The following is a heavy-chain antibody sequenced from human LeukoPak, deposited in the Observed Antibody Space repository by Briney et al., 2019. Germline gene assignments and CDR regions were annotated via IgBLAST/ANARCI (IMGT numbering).Heavy chain of an antibody. V-gene: IGHV3-30*02. D-gene: IGHD3-10*01. CDR3: AKDLYYYGSGTNWFDP. CDR2: IRYDGSNK. Sequence: GGSLRLSCAASGFTFSSYGMHWVRQAPGKGLEWVAFIRYDGSNKYYADSVKGRFTISRDNSKNTLYLQMNSLRAEDTAVYYCAKDLYYYGSGTNWFDPWGQGTLVTVSS. CDR1: GFTFSSYG. J-gene: IGHJ5*02.